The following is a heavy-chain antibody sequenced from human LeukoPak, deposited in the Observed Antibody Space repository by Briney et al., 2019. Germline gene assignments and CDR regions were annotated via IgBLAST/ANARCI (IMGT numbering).Heavy chain of an antibody. CDR3: AREGPSVTPYY. CDR2: IKQDGSEK. J-gene: IGHJ4*02. D-gene: IGHD4-17*01. Sequence: GGSLRLSCAASGSNFGSNWMSWVRQAPGKGLEWVANIKQDGSEKYYVDSVKGRFTISRDNAKNSLYLQMNSLRAEDTAVYYCAREGPSVTPYYWGQGTLVTVSS. CDR1: GSNFGSNW. V-gene: IGHV3-7*01.